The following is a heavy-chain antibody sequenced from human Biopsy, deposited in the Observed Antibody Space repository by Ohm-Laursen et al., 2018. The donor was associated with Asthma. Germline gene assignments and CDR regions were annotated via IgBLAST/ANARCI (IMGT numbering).Heavy chain of an antibody. CDR2: IWYDGINK. Sequence: SLRLSCTASGISFRTYGMHWVRQAPGKGLEWVALIWYDGINKFCADSVKGRITVSRDQSKSTLYLQINSLRADDTAVYYCARDFGNRYSETHLEYWGQGTLVTVSS. CDR3: ARDFGNRYSETHLEY. J-gene: IGHJ4*02. CDR1: GISFRTYG. D-gene: IGHD3-10*01. V-gene: IGHV3-33*01.